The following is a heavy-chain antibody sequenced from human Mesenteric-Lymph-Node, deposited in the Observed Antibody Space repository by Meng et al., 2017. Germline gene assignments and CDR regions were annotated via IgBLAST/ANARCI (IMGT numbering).Heavy chain of an antibody. J-gene: IGHJ4*02. CDR1: GYTFTSYG. V-gene: IGHV1-18*01. CDR2: ISAYNGNT. Sequence: ASVKVSCKASGYTFTSYGISWVRQAPGQGLEWMGWISAYNGNTNYAQKLQGRVTMTTDTSTSTAYMELRSLRAEDTAVYYCARGLRYFDWQPERVYYWGQGTLVTVSS. D-gene: IGHD3-9*01. CDR3: ARGLRYFDWQPERVYY.